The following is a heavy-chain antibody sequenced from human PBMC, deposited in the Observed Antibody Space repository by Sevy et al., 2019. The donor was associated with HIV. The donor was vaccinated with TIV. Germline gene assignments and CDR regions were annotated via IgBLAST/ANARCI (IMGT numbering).Heavy chain of an antibody. J-gene: IGHJ4*02. D-gene: IGHD6-6*01. CDR1: GFTFGSYW. CDR3: ARLYSSSSGRGLDN. V-gene: IGHV3-7*01. CDR2: IKEDGSGR. Sequence: GGSLRLSCAASGFTFGSYWLTWVRQAPGKGLEWVANIKEDGSGRFYVDSVRGRFTVSRDNAKKTLYLQMNNLRGEDTALYYCARLYSSSSGRGLDNWGQGALVTVSS.